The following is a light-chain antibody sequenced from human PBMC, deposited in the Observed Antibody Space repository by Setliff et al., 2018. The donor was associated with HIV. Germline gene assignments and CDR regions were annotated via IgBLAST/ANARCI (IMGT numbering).Light chain of an antibody. V-gene: IGLV2-14*01. CDR2: GVS. J-gene: IGLJ1*01. Sequence: QSVLTQPASVSGSPGQSITISCTGTNSDVGGYNYVSWYQQYPGKAPKLMIYGVSNRPSGVSNRFSGSKSGSTASLTISGLQAEDEAEYYCSSYRSNNPYVFGTGTKVTV. CDR3: SSYRSNNPYV. CDR1: NSDVGGYNY.